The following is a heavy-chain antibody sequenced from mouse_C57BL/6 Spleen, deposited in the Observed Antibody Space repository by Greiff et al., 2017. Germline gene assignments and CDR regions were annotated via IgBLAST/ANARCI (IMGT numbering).Heavy chain of an antibody. CDR3: ARQGYYDYDVFAY. Sequence: VQRVESGPGLVAPSQSLSITCTVSGFSLTSYGVHWVRQPPGKGLEWLVVIWSDGSTPYNSALKSRLSISKDNSKSQVFLKMNSLQTDDTAMYYCARQGYYDYDVFAYWGQGTLVTVSA. J-gene: IGHJ3*01. V-gene: IGHV2-6-1*01. CDR1: GFSLTSYG. CDR2: IWSDGST. D-gene: IGHD2-4*01.